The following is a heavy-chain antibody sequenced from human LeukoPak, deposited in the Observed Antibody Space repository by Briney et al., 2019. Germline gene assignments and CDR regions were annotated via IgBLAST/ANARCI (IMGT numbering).Heavy chain of an antibody. D-gene: IGHD2/OR15-2a*01. Sequence: GESLKISCKGSGYSFTSYWIGWVRQMPGKGLEWMGIIYPGDSDTRYSPSFQGQVTISADKSISTAYLQWSSLKASDTAMYYCARNRPSSPGRGAFDPWGQGTLVTVSS. CDR2: IYPGDSDT. CDR3: ARNRPSSPGRGAFDP. J-gene: IGHJ5*02. V-gene: IGHV5-51*01. CDR1: GYSFTSYW.